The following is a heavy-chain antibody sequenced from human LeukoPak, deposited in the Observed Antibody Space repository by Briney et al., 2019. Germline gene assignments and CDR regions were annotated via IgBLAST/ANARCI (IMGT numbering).Heavy chain of an antibody. J-gene: IGHJ4*02. V-gene: IGHV3-53*04. CDR3: ARVGSGWYDFDY. CDR2: IYSGSSST. CDR1: GFTVSSNY. Sequence: GGSQRLSCAASGFTVSSNYMSWVRQAPGKGLEWVSVIYSGSSSTYYTDSVKGRFTISRHNSKNTLYLQMNSLRAEDTAVYYCARVGSGWYDFDYWGQGTLVTVSS. D-gene: IGHD6-19*01.